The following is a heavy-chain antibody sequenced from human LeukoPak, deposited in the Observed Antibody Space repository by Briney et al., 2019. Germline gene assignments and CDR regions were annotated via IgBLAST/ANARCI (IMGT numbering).Heavy chain of an antibody. D-gene: IGHD6-19*01. J-gene: IGHJ4*02. CDR3: TTYRSEHY. V-gene: IGHV3-73*01. CDR1: GVTFGSYW. Sequence: GGALRLSCAASGVTFGSYWMHCVRQAFGKGREWVGRITTKASNYATAYGSSVKGRFTISRDDSENTAYLQMNSLKTEDTAVYYCTTYRSEHYWGQGTLVTVSS. CDR2: ITTKASNYAT.